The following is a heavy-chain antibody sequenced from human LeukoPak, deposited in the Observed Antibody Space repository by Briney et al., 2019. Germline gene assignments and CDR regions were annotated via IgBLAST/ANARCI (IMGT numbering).Heavy chain of an antibody. Sequence: GGSLRLSCAASGFTFSSYGMHWVRQAPGKGLEWVAVIWYDGSNKYYADSVKGRFTISRDNSKNTLYLQMNSLRAEDTAVYYCARDKVPSGLTYYYYGMDVWGQGTTVTVSS. CDR2: IWYDGSNK. J-gene: IGHJ6*02. CDR3: ARDKVPSGLTYYYYGMDV. D-gene: IGHD5-12*01. V-gene: IGHV3-33*01. CDR1: GFTFSSYG.